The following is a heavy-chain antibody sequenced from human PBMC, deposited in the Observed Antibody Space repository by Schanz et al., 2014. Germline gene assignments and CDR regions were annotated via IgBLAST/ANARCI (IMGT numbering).Heavy chain of an antibody. V-gene: IGHV3-30*02. J-gene: IGHJ4*02. Sequence: VQLVESGGGLIKPGGSLRLSCAASGFTFSGYGLHWVRQAPGKGLEWVGFISFDGRNTGYAHSVKGRFTISRDNSKNTVNLQMNSLRAEDTAVYYCAKEKEEVAADGSFFDYWGQGTLXTVSS. CDR3: AKEKEEVAADGSFFDY. D-gene: IGHD6-13*01. CDR2: ISFDGRNT. CDR1: GFTFSGYG.